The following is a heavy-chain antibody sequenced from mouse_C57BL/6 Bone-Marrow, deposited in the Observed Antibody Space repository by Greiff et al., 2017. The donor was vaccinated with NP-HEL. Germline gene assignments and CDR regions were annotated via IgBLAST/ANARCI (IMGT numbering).Heavy chain of an antibody. Sequence: VQGVESGPELVKPGASVKISCKASGYAFSSSWMNWVKQRPGKGLEWIGRIYPGDGDTNYNGKFKGKATLTADKSSRPAYMQLSSLTSEDSAVYFCARGGLRFPWFAYWGQGTLVTVSA. J-gene: IGHJ3*01. CDR1: GYAFSSSW. CDR3: ARGGLRFPWFAY. CDR2: IYPGDGDT. V-gene: IGHV1-82*01.